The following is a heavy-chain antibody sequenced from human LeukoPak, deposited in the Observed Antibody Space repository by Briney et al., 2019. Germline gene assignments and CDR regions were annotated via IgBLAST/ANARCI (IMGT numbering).Heavy chain of an antibody. CDR3: ARNAYSSSWYATPFDY. V-gene: IGHV3-7*04. CDR2: IKQDGSEK. D-gene: IGHD6-13*01. CDR1: GFTFSSYW. J-gene: IGHJ4*02. Sequence: SGGSLRLSCAASGFTFSSYWMSWVRQAPGKGLEWVANIKQDGSEKYYVDSVKGRFTISRDNAKNSLYLQMNSLRAEDTAVYYCARNAYSSSWYATPFDYWGQGTLVTVSS.